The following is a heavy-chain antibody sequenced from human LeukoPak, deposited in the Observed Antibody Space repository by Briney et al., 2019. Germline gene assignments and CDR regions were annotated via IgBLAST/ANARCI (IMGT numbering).Heavy chain of an antibody. J-gene: IGHJ5*02. D-gene: IGHD6-13*01. Sequence: GGSLRLSCAASGFTFSDYYMSWIRQAPGKGLEWVSYISSSGSTIYYADSVKGRFTISRDNSKNTLYLQMNSLRAEDTAVYYCAKGSITTPDTRRFDPWGQGTLVTVSS. CDR1: GFTFSDYY. V-gene: IGHV3-11*01. CDR3: AKGSITTPDTRRFDP. CDR2: ISSSGSTI.